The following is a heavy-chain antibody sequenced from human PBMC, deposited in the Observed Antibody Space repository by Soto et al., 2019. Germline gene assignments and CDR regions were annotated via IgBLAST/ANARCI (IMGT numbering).Heavy chain of an antibody. CDR2: ISYSGST. Sequence: PSETLSLTCTVSDAGGSISTYLWSWIRQPPGKGLEWIGYISYSGSTNYNPSLKSRVTILVDTSKNQFSLRLSSVTAADTAVYYCARDGGLVGVNTYFDYRGLGTLVTVSS. V-gene: IGHV4-59*01. J-gene: IGHJ4*02. D-gene: IGHD1-26*01. CDR1: DAGGSISTYL. CDR3: ARDGGLVGVNTYFDY.